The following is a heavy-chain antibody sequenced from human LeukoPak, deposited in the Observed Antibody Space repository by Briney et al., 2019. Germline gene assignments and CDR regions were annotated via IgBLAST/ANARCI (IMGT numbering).Heavy chain of an antibody. V-gene: IGHV3-30-3*01. D-gene: IGHD5-18*01. CDR3: ARDPRYSYGYLDY. Sequence: GRSLRLSCAASEFTFSTYSMHWVRQAPGKGLEWVAFVSNDGSNEYHANSVKGRFTISRDNPRNTLCLQMNSLRTEDTAVYYCARDPRYSYGYLDYWGQGALVIVSS. J-gene: IGHJ4*02. CDR2: VSNDGSNE. CDR1: EFTFSTYS.